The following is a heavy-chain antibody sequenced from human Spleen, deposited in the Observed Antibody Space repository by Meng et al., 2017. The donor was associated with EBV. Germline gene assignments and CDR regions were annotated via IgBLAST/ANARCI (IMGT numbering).Heavy chain of an antibody. CDR3: ASESGRGYTPDY. Sequence: QEQYGQLGVVLKSPGYSETVPYKISGGQFNSYANSWVRQAPGQGLEWMGGLIPMLGAPNLAQKFQDRVTIIADKSTSTHYMELSSLRSDDTAVYYCASESGRGYTPDYWGRGTLVTVSS. CDR2: LIPMLGAP. V-gene: IGHV1-69*06. J-gene: IGHJ4*02. CDR1: GGQFNSYA. D-gene: IGHD3-10*01.